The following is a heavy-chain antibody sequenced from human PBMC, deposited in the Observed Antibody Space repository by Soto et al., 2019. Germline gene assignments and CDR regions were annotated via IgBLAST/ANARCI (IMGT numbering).Heavy chain of an antibody. CDR1: GGSFSGYY. CDR2: INHSGST. V-gene: IGHV4-34*01. J-gene: IGHJ4*02. Sequence: SETLSLTCAVYGGSFSGYYWSWIRQPPGKGLEWIGEINHSGSTNYNPSLKSRVTISVDTSKNQFSLKLSSVTAADTAVYYCARGLRFLDYWGQGTLVTVSS. CDR3: ARGLRFLDY. D-gene: IGHD3-3*01.